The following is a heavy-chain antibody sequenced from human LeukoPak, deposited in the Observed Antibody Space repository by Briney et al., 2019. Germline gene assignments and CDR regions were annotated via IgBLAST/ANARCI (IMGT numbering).Heavy chain of an antibody. D-gene: IGHD3-22*01. CDR2: ISISGNTK. V-gene: IGHV3-11*01. J-gene: IGHJ4*02. Sequence: GGSLRLSCAASGFTFSDYYMSWIRQAPGKGLEWVSYISISGNTKYYAESVKGRFTISRDNAKNSLYLQMNSLRAEDTAVYYCARVPRLRYYDSSGYYQYYFDYWGQGTLVTVSS. CDR1: GFTFSDYY. CDR3: ARVPRLRYYDSSGYYQYYFDY.